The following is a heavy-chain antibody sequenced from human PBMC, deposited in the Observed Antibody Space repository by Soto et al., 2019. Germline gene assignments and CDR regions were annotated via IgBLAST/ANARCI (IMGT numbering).Heavy chain of an antibody. CDR1: GFTFSSYG. D-gene: IGHD1-20*01. Sequence: GGSLRLSCAASGFTFSSYGMHWVRQAPGKGLDWVALIWYDGSNEYYADSVKGRFTISRDNSKNTLYLQMNSLRAEDTAVYYCARGLNWKYYFDYWGQGTLVTVSS. CDR3: ARGLNWKYYFDY. V-gene: IGHV3-33*01. J-gene: IGHJ4*02. CDR2: IWYDGSNE.